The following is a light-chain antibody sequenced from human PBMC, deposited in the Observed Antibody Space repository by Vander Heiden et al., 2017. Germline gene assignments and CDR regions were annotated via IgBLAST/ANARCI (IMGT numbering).Light chain of an antibody. CDR2: EVS. CDR3: CSYAGSSTPYV. CDR1: SSDVGSYNP. V-gene: IGLV2-23*02. Sequence: QSALTQHVSVSGSPGLSITVPCTGTSSDVGSYNPVSLYQQHPSKAPQLMIYEVSQRPSGVSHRFSGSKSGNTASLTISGLQAEDEADYYCCSYAGSSTPYVFGTGTKVTVL. J-gene: IGLJ1*01.